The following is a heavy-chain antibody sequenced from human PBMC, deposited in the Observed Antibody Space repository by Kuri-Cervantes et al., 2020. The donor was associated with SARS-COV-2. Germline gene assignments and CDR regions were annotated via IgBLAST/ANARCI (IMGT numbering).Heavy chain of an antibody. Sequence: ASVKVSCKASVYTFTGYYMHWVRQAPGQGLEWMGWINPNSGGTNYAQKFQGWVTMTRDTSISTAYMELSRLRSDDTAVYYCAREGGAVAGTPTRYYYGMDVWGQGTTVTVSS. CDR1: VYTFTGYY. J-gene: IGHJ6*02. CDR3: AREGGAVAGTPTRYYYGMDV. V-gene: IGHV1-2*04. CDR2: INPNSGGT. D-gene: IGHD6-19*01.